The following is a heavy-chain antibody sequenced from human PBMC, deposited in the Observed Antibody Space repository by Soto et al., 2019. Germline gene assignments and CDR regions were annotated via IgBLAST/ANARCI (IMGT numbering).Heavy chain of an antibody. V-gene: IGHV3-30-3*01. CDR2: ISYDGSNK. CDR1: GFTFSSYA. J-gene: IGHJ4*02. Sequence: PGGSLRLSCAASGFTFSSYAMHWVRQAPGKGLEWVAVISYDGSNKYYADSVKGRFTISRDNSKNTLYLHMNSLRAEDTAVYYCARDTAMVHFDYWGQGT. CDR3: ARDTAMVHFDY. D-gene: IGHD5-18*01.